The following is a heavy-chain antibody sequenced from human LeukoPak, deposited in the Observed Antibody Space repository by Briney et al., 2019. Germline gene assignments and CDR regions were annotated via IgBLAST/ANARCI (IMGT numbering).Heavy chain of an antibody. D-gene: IGHD3-16*01. CDR2: INKDGSEK. CDR1: GMNNYW. V-gene: IGHV3-7*01. J-gene: IGHJ4*02. CDR3: ATDLNWVSH. Sequence: PGESLRLSCIGSGMNNYWMTWVRQAPGKGLQSVANINKDGSEKYYLDSVKGRITISRDNIKNSVFLEINSLRAEATGIYYCATDLNWVSHWGQGTLVTVSS.